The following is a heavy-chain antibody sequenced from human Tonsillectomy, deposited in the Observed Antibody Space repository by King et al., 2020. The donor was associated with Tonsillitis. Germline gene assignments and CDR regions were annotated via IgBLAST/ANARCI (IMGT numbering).Heavy chain of an antibody. Sequence: EGQLVQSGAEVKKPGESLKISCKGSGYSFTSYWIGWVRQMPGKGLEWMGINYPGDSDTRYSPSFQGQVTISVDKSISTAYLQWSSLKASDTAMYYCARVAPGLGYCSGCSCLDAFDIWGQGTMVTVSS. V-gene: IGHV5-51*01. CDR3: ARVAPGLGYCSGCSCLDAFDI. J-gene: IGHJ3*02. CDR2: NYPGDSDT. D-gene: IGHD2-15*01. CDR1: GYSFTSYW.